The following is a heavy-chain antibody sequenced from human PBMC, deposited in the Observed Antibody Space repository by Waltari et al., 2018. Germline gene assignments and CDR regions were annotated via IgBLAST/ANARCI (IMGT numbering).Heavy chain of an antibody. D-gene: IGHD4-4*01. J-gene: IGHJ5*02. V-gene: IGHV4-39*01. CDR2: IHFTGTT. Sequence: QLQLQESGPGLVKPSETLSLPCTVSGDPISDNRYSWGWLRQPPGKGLAWIATIHFTGTTHYNPSLESRVAISVDTSQNQFSLKLTSVTAADTAVYYCARLDYSALRRGCDPWGQGTLVTVSS. CDR1: GDPISDNRYS. CDR3: ARLDYSALRRGCDP.